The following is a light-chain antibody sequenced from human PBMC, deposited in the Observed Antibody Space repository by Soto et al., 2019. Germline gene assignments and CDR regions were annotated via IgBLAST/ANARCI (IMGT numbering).Light chain of an antibody. J-gene: IGKJ4*01. Sequence: EIMLTQSPATLSLSPGERATLSCRASQSVNTYLAWYQQKPGRAPRLLIYDTSNRAAGVPARFSGSGSGTDFTLTISSLEPEDFAVYYCQQRSNWPLTFGGGTKVDIK. CDR1: QSVNTY. V-gene: IGKV3-11*01. CDR3: QQRSNWPLT. CDR2: DTS.